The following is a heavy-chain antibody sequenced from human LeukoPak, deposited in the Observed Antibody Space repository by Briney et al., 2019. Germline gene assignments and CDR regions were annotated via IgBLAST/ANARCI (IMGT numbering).Heavy chain of an antibody. V-gene: IGHV3-9*03. CDR2: ISWNSGSI. D-gene: IGHD1-26*01. CDR3: AKEKGARKGIVGATALDY. J-gene: IGHJ4*02. CDR1: GFTFDDYA. Sequence: GGSLRLSCAASGFTFDDYAMHWVRQAPGKGLEWVSGISWNSGSIGYADSVKGRFTISRDNAKNSLYLQMNSLRAEDMALYYCAKEKGARKGIVGATALDYWGQGTLVTVSS.